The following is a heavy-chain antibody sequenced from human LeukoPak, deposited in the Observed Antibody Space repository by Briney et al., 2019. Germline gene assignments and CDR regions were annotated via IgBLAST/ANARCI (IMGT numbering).Heavy chain of an antibody. D-gene: IGHD2-2*01. Sequence: GGSLRLSCAASRFTFSSYAMSWVRQAPGKGLEWVSAISGSGGSTYYADSVKGRFTISIDNSKNTLYLQMNSLRAEDTAVYYCAKSVRWGTSRYPEFDYWGQGTLVTVSS. CDR1: RFTFSSYA. CDR2: ISGSGGST. V-gene: IGHV3-23*01. CDR3: AKSVRWGTSRYPEFDY. J-gene: IGHJ4*02.